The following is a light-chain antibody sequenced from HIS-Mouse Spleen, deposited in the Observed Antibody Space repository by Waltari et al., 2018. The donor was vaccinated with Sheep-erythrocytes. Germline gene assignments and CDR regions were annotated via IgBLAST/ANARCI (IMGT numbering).Light chain of an antibody. CDR1: QRVSSN. J-gene: IGKJ2*02. CDR2: GAS. Sequence: EIVMTQSPATLSVSPGERATLSCRASQRVSSNLAWYQQKPGQAPRLLIYGASTRATGIPARCSGSGSGTEFTLTISSMQSEDFAVYYCQQYNNWPPGTFGQGTKLEIK. V-gene: IGKV3-15*01. CDR3: QQYNNWPPGT.